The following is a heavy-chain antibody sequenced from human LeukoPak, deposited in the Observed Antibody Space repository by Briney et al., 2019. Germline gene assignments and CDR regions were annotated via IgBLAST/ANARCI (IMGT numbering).Heavy chain of an antibody. J-gene: IGHJ4*02. CDR3: ARSSRAYYYGSGSYSDDY. Sequence: SETLSLTCAVYGGSFSGYYWSWIPQPPGKGLEWIGEINHSGSTNYNPSLKSRVTISVDTSKNQFSLKLSSVTAADTAVYYCARSSRAYYYGSGSYSDDYWGQGTLVTVSS. V-gene: IGHV4-34*01. D-gene: IGHD3-10*01. CDR2: INHSGST. CDR1: GGSFSGYY.